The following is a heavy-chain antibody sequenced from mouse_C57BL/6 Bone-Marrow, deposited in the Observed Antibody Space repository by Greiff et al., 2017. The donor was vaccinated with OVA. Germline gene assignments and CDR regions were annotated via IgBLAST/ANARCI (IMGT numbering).Heavy chain of an antibody. D-gene: IGHD1-1*01. J-gene: IGHJ3*01. Sequence: QVQLKQPGAELVKPGASVTMSCKASGYTFTSYWITWVKQRPGQGLEWIGDIYPGSGSTNYNEKFKSKATLTVDTSSSTAYMQLSSLTSEDSAVYYCARGGLLEAWFAYWGQGTLVTVSA. V-gene: IGHV1-55*01. CDR2: IYPGSGST. CDR1: GYTFTSYW. CDR3: ARGGLLEAWFAY.